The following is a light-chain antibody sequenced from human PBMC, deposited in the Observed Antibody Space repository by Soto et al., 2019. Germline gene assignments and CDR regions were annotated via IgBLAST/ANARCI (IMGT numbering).Light chain of an antibody. CDR2: LEGSGSY. Sequence: QSVLTQSSSASASLGSSVKLTCTLSSGHSSYIIAWHQQQPGKAPRYLMKLEGSGSYNKGSGVPDRFSGSSSGADRYLTISILQFEDEADYYCETWDINTQVFGGGTKLTVL. CDR3: ETWDINTQV. CDR1: SGHSSYI. J-gene: IGLJ2*01. V-gene: IGLV4-60*02.